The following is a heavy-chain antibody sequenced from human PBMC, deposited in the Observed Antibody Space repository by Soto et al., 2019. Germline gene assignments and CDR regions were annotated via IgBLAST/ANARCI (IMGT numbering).Heavy chain of an antibody. J-gene: IGHJ5*02. Sequence: GGSLRLSCAASGFTFSSYAMSWVRQAPGEGLEWVSAISGSGGSTYYADSVKGRFTISRDNSKNTLYLQMNSLRAEDTAVYYCAKDRMRYCSGGSYYSAVDDWFDPWGQGTLVTVSS. D-gene: IGHD2-15*01. CDR1: GFTFSSYA. CDR3: AKDRMRYCSGGSYYSAVDDWFDP. CDR2: ISGSGGST. V-gene: IGHV3-23*01.